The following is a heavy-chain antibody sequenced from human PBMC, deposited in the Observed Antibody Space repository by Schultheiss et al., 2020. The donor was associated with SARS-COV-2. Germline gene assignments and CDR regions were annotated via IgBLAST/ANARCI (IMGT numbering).Heavy chain of an antibody. J-gene: IGHJ5*02. CDR2: INSDGSST. Sequence: GGSLRLSCAASGFTFSSYWMHWVRQAPGKGLLWVSRINSDGSSTRYADSVKGRFAISRDNSKNTLYLQMNSLRAEDTAVYYCARASMENWFDPWGQGTLVTVSS. V-gene: IGHV3-74*01. CDR1: GFTFSSYW. D-gene: IGHD2/OR15-2a*01. CDR3: ARASMENWFDP.